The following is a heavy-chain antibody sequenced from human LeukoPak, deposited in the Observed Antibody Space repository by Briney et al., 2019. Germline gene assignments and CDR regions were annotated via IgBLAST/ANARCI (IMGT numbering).Heavy chain of an antibody. CDR3: ARRTPNDYSLVMSGTQFEFDP. Sequence: ASVKVSCKASGYTFTSYDINWVRQATGQGLEWMGWMNPNSGNTGYAQKFQGRVTITRNTSISTAYMELSSLRSEDTAVYYCARRTPNDYSLVMSGTQFEFDPWGQGTLVTVSS. J-gene: IGHJ5*02. CDR2: MNPNSGNT. V-gene: IGHV1-8*03. D-gene: IGHD4-11*01. CDR1: GYTFTSYD.